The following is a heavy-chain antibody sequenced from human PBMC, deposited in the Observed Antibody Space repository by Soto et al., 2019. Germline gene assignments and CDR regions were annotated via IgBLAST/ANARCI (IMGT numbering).Heavy chain of an antibody. D-gene: IGHD6-19*01. CDR3: ARVFQDDSSGWYWAFDY. Sequence: QVQLVQSGAEVKKPGSSVKVSCKASGGTFSSYTISWVRQAPGQGLEWMGRIIPILGIANYAQKFQGRVTITADKSTSTAYMELSSLRSEDTAVYYCARVFQDDSSGWYWAFDYWGQGTLVTVSS. V-gene: IGHV1-69*02. CDR2: IIPILGIA. J-gene: IGHJ4*02. CDR1: GGTFSSYT.